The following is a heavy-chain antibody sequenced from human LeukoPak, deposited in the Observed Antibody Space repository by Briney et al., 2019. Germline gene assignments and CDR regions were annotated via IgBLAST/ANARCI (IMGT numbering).Heavy chain of an antibody. CDR2: IYYSGST. CDR3: ARYRVRGVISYWYFDL. CDR1: GGSISSYY. V-gene: IGHV4-59*08. Sequence: PSETLSLTCSVSGGSISSYYWSWIRQPPGKGLEWIGYIYYSGSTNYNPSLKSRVTISVDTSKNQFSLKLSSVTAADTAVYYCARYRVRGVISYWYFDLWGRGTLVTVS. D-gene: IGHD3-10*01. J-gene: IGHJ2*01.